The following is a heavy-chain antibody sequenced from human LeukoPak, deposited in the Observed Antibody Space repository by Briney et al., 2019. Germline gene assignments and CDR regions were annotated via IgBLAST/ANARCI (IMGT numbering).Heavy chain of an antibody. CDR1: SGSIGTYY. CDR2: VYYNGNT. CDR3: ARQVAATAPVGY. Sequence: SETLSLTCTVSSGSIGTYYWSWIRQPPGKGLEWIGDVYYNGNTNHNPSLKSRVTISVFTSKNQFSLKLTSVTAADTAVYYCARQVAATAPVGYWGQGTLVTVSS. V-gene: IGHV4-59*08. J-gene: IGHJ4*02. D-gene: IGHD6-13*01.